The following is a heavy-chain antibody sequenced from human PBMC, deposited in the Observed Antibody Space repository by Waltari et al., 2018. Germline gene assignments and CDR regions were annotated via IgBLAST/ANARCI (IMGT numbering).Heavy chain of an antibody. V-gene: IGHV3-48*04. Sequence: EVQLVESGGGLVQPGGSLRLSCAASGFTFSSYSMNWVRQAPGKGLEWVSYISSSSSTIDYADSVKGRFTISRDNAKNSLYLQMNSLRAEDTAVYYCARDNSYGRGIDYWGQGTLVTVSS. D-gene: IGHD5-18*01. CDR3: ARDNSYGRGIDY. J-gene: IGHJ4*02. CDR1: GFTFSSYS. CDR2: ISSSSSTI.